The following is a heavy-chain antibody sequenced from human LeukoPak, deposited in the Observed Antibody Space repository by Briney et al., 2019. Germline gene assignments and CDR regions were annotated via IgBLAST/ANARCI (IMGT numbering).Heavy chain of an antibody. D-gene: IGHD1/OR15-1a*01. CDR1: GGSISSSDYY. CDR3: ARRIANRNWFDP. Sequence: PSETLSLTCTVSGGSISSSDYYWGWVRQPPGKGLEWIGSIFYSGAAHCNPSLKSRVTISVDTSNNQFPLMLSSVTAADTAVYYCARRIANRNWFDPWGQGTLVTVSS. J-gene: IGHJ5*02. CDR2: IFYSGAA. V-gene: IGHV4-39*01.